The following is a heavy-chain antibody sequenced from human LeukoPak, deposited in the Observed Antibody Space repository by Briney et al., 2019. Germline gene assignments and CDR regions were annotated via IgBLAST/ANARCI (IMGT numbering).Heavy chain of an antibody. CDR3: GCWYGNEGCCDP. V-gene: IGHV1-18*01. D-gene: IGHD6-13*01. Sequence: GASVKVSCKASGYIFTSYGITWVRPAPGQGLEWMGWISAYNGNTNYAQKVQGRLTMTTDTSTNKAYMELRSLRSDDTAVYYCGCWYGNEGCCDPWGKGTLVTVSS. J-gene: IGHJ5*02. CDR2: ISAYNGNT. CDR1: GYIFTSYG.